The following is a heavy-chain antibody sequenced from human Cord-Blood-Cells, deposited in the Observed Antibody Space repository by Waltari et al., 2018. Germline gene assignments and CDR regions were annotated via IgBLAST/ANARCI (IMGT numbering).Heavy chain of an antibody. CDR1: GGSISSGRYY. V-gene: IGHV4-31*03. CDR2: IYSSGST. J-gene: IGHJ4*02. Sequence: QVQLQESGPGLVKPSQTLSLTCTVSGGSISSGRYYWSWTRPHPGKGLEWIGYIYSSGSTYYNPSLKSRVTISVDTSKNQFSLKLSSVTAADTAVYYCAREIIYGSGSYDYWGQGTLVTVSS. D-gene: IGHD3-10*01. CDR3: AREIIYGSGSYDY.